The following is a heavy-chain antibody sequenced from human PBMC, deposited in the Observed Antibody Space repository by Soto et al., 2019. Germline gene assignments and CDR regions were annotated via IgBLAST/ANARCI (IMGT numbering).Heavy chain of an antibody. D-gene: IGHD2-15*01. Sequence: ASVKVSCKASGYTFTSYAMHWVRQAPGQRLEWMGWISAGNGSTKYSQKFQGRVTITRDTSASTAYMELSSLRSEDTAVYYCTRALLGDNWFDPWGQGTLVTVSS. CDR2: ISAGNGST. CDR1: GYTFTSYA. CDR3: TRALLGDNWFDP. J-gene: IGHJ5*02. V-gene: IGHV1-3*01.